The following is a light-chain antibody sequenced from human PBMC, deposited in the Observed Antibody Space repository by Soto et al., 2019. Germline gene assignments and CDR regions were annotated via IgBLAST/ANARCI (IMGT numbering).Light chain of an antibody. V-gene: IGLV2-14*01. J-gene: IGLJ3*02. CDR1: NSDVGGYDY. Sequence: QSALTQPASVSGSPGQSITISCTGTNSDVGGYDYVSWYQQHPGKAPKVMISEVNNRPSGVSNRFSGSKSGSTASLTISGLQAEDEADYYCSSFTSNTSWVFGGGTKLTVL. CDR3: SSFTSNTSWV. CDR2: EVN.